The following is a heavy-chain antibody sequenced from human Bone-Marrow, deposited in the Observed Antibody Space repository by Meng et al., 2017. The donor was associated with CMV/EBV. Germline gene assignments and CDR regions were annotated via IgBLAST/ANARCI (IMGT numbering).Heavy chain of an antibody. CDR2: ISGSGGST. V-gene: IGHV3-23*01. D-gene: IGHD2-15*01. CDR3: ARDMGPVVVLDAFDI. Sequence: GGSLRLSCAASGFTFSSYAMSWVRQAPGKGLEWVSAISGSGGSTYYADSVKGRFTISRDNAKNSLYLQMNSLRAEDTAVYYCARDMGPVVVLDAFDIWGQGTMVTVSS. CDR1: GFTFSSYA. J-gene: IGHJ3*02.